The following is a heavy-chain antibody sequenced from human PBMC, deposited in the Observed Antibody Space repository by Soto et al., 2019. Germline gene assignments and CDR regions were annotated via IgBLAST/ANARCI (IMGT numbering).Heavy chain of an antibody. D-gene: IGHD6-13*01. Sequence: PXEFMKISFQASGYTFSTYWISWVRQIPGKYLEWMGTIDPSDSHANYSYSFQGHVSMSVDKSIGTAYLKWSGLKASDSAMYYCARITRSRHCVTKNCYSVARFDPWGQGTLVTVSS. J-gene: IGHJ5*01. CDR3: ARITRSRHCVTKNCYSVARFDP. CDR2: IDPSDSHA. CDR1: GYTFSTYW. V-gene: IGHV5-10-1*01.